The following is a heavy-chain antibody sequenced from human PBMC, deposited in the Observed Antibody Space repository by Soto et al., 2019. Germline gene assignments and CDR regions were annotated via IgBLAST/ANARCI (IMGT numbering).Heavy chain of an antibody. J-gene: IGHJ4*02. Sequence: QVQLQESGPGLVKPSETLSLTCTVSGDSVNSGTYYWSWIRQPPGKGLEWIGYIYNSGTTKYNPPIKSRVTISVDTSKNQFSLNLSSVTAADPAVYYCARAKTTMIVPANYWGQGTLVTVSS. D-gene: IGHD3-22*01. CDR2: IYNSGTT. CDR1: GDSVNSGTYY. CDR3: ARAKTTMIVPANY. V-gene: IGHV4-61*01.